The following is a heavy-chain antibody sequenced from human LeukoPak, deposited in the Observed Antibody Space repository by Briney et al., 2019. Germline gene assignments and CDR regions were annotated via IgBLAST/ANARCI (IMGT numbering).Heavy chain of an antibody. D-gene: IGHD6-13*01. V-gene: IGHV3-23*01. CDR2: ISGSGDNT. Sequence: GGSLRLSCVASGFTFSSYAMTWVRQAPGKGLVWVSGISGSGDNTYYADSAKGRFTISRDNSKNTLFLQMNSLRAEDTAVYYCAKRTSGSSWYSSDYWGQGTLVTVSS. J-gene: IGHJ4*02. CDR3: AKRTSGSSWYSSDY. CDR1: GFTFSSYA.